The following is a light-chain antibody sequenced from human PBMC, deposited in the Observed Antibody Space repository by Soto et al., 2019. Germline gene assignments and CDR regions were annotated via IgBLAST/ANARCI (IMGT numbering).Light chain of an antibody. CDR1: SSDVGGYNF. V-gene: IGLV2-14*01. Sequence: QSALTQPASVSGSPGQSITISCSGTSSDVGGYNFVSWYQQHPGKVPKLMIYDVSNRPSGVSNRFSGSKSGNTASLTISGLQAEDEADYYCSSYTSSSTLGVFGTGTQLTVL. J-gene: IGLJ1*01. CDR3: SSYTSSSTLGV. CDR2: DVS.